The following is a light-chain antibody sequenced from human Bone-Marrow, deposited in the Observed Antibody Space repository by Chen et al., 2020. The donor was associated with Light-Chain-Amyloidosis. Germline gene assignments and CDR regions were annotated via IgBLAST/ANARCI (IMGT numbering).Light chain of an antibody. Sequence: SYDLTQPPSVSVSPGQTARITCSGDDLPTKYAYWYQQKPGQAPWLVIHRDTERPSGISERFSGSSSGTTATLTISGVQAEDEADYHCQSADSSGTYEVIFGGGTKLTVL. CDR3: QSADSSGTYEVI. V-gene: IGLV3-25*03. J-gene: IGLJ2*01. CDR1: DLPTKY. CDR2: RDT.